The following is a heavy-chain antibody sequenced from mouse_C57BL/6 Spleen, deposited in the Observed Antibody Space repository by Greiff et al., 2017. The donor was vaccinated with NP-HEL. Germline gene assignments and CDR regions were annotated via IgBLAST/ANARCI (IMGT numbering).Heavy chain of an antibody. D-gene: IGHD1-1*01. Sequence: QVQLQQPGAELVMPGASVKLSCKASGYTFTSYWMHWVKQRPGQGLEWVGEIDPSDSYNNYNQKFKGKSTLTVAKSSSTAYMQLRSLTSEDSAVDYCARGYYGSKSPFDYWGQGTTLTVSS. CDR1: GYTFTSYW. J-gene: IGHJ2*01. CDR3: ARGYYGSKSPFDY. CDR2: IDPSDSYN. V-gene: IGHV1-69*01.